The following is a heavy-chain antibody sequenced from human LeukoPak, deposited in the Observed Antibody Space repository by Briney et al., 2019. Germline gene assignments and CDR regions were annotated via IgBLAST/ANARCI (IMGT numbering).Heavy chain of an antibody. D-gene: IGHD1-26*01. CDR3: ARGGSYSSLDS. CDR1: GFTFSRFP. CDR2: ISSSSTTI. J-gene: IGHJ4*02. Sequence: GGSLRLSCAASGFTFSRFPLNWVRQAPGKGLEWISYISSSSTTICIADSVKGRLTISRDNAKNSVYLQMESLRAEDTAVYFCARGGSYSSLDSRGQGTLVTVSS. V-gene: IGHV3-48*04.